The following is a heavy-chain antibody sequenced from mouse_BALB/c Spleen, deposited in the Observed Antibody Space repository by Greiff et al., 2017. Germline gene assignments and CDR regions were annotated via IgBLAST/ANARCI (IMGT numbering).Heavy chain of an antibody. V-gene: IGHV5-4*02. Sequence: DVHLVESGGGLVKPGGSLKLSCAASGFTFSDYYMYWVRQTPEKRLEWVATISDGGSYTYYPDSVKGRFTISRDNAKNNLYLQMSSLKSEDTAMYYCARDGRLRRAWFAYWGQGTLVTVSA. D-gene: IGHD2-4*01. CDR3: ARDGRLRRAWFAY. CDR2: ISDGGSYT. CDR1: GFTFSDYY. J-gene: IGHJ3*01.